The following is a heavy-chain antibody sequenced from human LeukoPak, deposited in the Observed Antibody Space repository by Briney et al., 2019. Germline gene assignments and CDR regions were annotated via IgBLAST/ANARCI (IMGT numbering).Heavy chain of an antibody. CDR3: ARQAYYDFWSGYYPGPGSCDY. J-gene: IGHJ4*02. CDR2: IYYSGST. Sequence: SETLSLTCTVSGGSISSGDYYWSWIRQPPGKGLEWIGHIYYSGSTYYNPSLKSRVTISVDTSKNQFSLKPSSVTAADTAVYYCARQAYYDFWSGYYPGPGSCDYWGQGTLVTVSS. CDR1: GGSISSGDYY. D-gene: IGHD3-3*01. V-gene: IGHV4-30-4*08.